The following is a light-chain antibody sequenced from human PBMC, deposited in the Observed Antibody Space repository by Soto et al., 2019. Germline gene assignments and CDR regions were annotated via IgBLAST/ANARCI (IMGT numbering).Light chain of an antibody. Sequence: EIVMTQSPATLSVSPGERATLSCRASQSVSRNLAWYRQKPGQAPRLLIYGASTRATATPARFSGSGSGTEFTLTISSLQSEDFAVYYCQQYNGWPYTFGGGTKVEIK. CDR2: GAS. V-gene: IGKV3-15*01. CDR1: QSVSRN. CDR3: QQYNGWPYT. J-gene: IGKJ4*01.